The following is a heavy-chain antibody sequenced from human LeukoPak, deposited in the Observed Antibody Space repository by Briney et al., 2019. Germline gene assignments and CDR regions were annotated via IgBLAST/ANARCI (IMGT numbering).Heavy chain of an antibody. CDR1: GFTFSSYA. Sequence: GGSLRLSCAASGFTFSSYAMSWVRQAPGKGLEWVSAISGSGGSTYYADSVKGRFTISRDNSKNTLYLQMNSLRVEDTAVYYCARVFRPSLTVFIIRGAFDIWGQGTMVTVSS. V-gene: IGHV3-23*01. D-gene: IGHD3-3*01. J-gene: IGHJ3*02. CDR2: ISGSGGST. CDR3: ARVFRPSLTVFIIRGAFDI.